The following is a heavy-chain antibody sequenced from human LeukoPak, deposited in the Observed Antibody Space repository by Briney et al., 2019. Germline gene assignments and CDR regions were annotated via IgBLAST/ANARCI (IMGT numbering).Heavy chain of an antibody. CDR1: GGSISSSSDD. CDR2: IYYSRST. CDR3: ARPYGSGFHYAFDI. D-gene: IGHD3-10*01. V-gene: IGHV4-39*07. Sequence: SETLSLTCTVAGGSISSSSDDWGWIRQPPGKGLEWIGSIYYSRSTYYNPSLKTRVPISVGTSNNQFSLTLSSVTAADTAVYYCARPYGSGFHYAFDIWGQGTMVTVSS. J-gene: IGHJ3*02.